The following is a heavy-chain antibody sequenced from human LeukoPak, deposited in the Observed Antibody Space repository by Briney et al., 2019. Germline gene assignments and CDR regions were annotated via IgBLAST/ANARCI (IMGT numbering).Heavy chain of an antibody. CDR3: ARAHVLRFLEWLLPPDDAFDI. D-gene: IGHD3-3*01. V-gene: IGHV4-30-2*01. J-gene: IGHJ3*02. CDR1: GGSISSGGYY. CDR2: IYHSGST. Sequence: SETLSLTCTVSGGSISSGGYYWSWIRQPPGKGLEWIGYIYHSGSTYYNPSLKSRVTISVDASKNQFSLKLSSVTAADTAVYYCARAHVLRFLEWLLPPDDAFDIWGQGTMVTVSS.